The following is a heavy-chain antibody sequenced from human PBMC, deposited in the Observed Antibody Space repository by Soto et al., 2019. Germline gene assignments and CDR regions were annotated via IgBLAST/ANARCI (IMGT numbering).Heavy chain of an antibody. J-gene: IGHJ4*02. CDR1: GGSISSSSYY. Sequence: SETLSLTCTVSGGSISSSSYYWGWIRQPPGKGLEWIGNIYYSGSTYYNPSLKSRVTISVDTSKKQFPLKLSSVTAADTAVYYCASRKSSPYFDYWGQGTLVTAPQ. CDR2: IYYSGST. V-gene: IGHV4-39*06. D-gene: IGHD3-10*01. CDR3: ASRKSSPYFDY.